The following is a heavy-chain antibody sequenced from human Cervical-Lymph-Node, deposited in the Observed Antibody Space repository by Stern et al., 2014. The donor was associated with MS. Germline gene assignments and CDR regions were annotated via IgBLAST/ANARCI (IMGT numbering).Heavy chain of an antibody. Sequence: VQLEESGGGVVQPGRSLSLSCVASGFTFSTYAMHSVRQAPGKGLEWVAFVSYDGTKRNSTDSVKARFTISRDNSKNTLYLHMNSLRDEDTAVYFCARGGRGVGLEYWGQGALVTVSS. CDR1: GFTFSTYA. CDR2: VSYDGTKR. V-gene: IGHV3-30-3*01. CDR3: ARGGRGVGLEY. J-gene: IGHJ4*02. D-gene: IGHD3-10*01.